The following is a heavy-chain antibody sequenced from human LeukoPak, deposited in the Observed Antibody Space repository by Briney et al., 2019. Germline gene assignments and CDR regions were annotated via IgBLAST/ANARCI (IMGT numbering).Heavy chain of an antibody. J-gene: IGHJ4*02. D-gene: IGHD3-10*01. CDR3: GRIPGSGRPEFDY. Sequence: PSETLSLTCTVSGGSISSSSYYWGWIRQPPGKGLEWIGSIYYSGSTYYNPSLKSRVTISVDTSKNQFSLKLSSVTAADTAVYYCGRIPGSGRPEFDYWGQGTLVTVSS. CDR2: IYYSGST. CDR1: GGSISSSSYY. V-gene: IGHV4-39*07.